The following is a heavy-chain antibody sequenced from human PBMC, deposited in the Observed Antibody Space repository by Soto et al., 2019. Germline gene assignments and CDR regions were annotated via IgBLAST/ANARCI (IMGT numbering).Heavy chain of an antibody. D-gene: IGHD3-16*01. Sequence: PGGSLRLSCVASGLSFSTYNMNWVRQAPGRGLEWVSFISSTSNYIYYADSLKGRFTISRDNAKNQVTLKVNSVTAADTAVYYCARRVWGEYYFDDWGQGTLVTVSS. J-gene: IGHJ4*02. CDR2: ISSTSNYI. V-gene: IGHV3-21*01. CDR3: ARRVWGEYYFDD. CDR1: GLSFSTYN.